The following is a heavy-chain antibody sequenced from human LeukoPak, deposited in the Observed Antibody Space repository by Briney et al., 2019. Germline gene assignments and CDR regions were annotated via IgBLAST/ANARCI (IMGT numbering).Heavy chain of an antibody. J-gene: IGHJ4*02. CDR3: ATSGSGGNYPLGY. D-gene: IGHD1-26*01. CDR1: GFTFSSYA. Sequence: GGSLRLSCVASGFTFSSYAMNWVRQAPGKGLEWVSSITRSSSYIYYADSVKGRFTISRDNAKNSLFLQVNSLRAEDTALYYCATSGSGGNYPLGYWGQGTLVTVSS. V-gene: IGHV3-21*01. CDR2: ITRSSSYI.